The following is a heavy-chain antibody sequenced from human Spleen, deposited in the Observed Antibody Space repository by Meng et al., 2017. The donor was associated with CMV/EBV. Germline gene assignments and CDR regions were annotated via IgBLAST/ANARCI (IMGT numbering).Heavy chain of an antibody. CDR3: ARLRYYGMDV. CDR2: ISSSSNTI. CDR1: EFTFSTYT. D-gene: IGHD3-16*01. J-gene: IGHJ6*02. Sequence: GGFLRLSCAASEFTFSTYTMNWVHQAPGKGLEWVSYISSSSNTISYADSVKGRFTVPRDNAKNSLYLQMNSLRAEDTAVYYCARLRYYGMDVWGQGTTVTVSS. V-gene: IGHV3-48*04.